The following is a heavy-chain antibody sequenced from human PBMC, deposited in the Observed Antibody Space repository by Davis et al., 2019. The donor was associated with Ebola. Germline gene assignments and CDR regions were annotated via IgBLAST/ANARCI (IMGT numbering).Heavy chain of an antibody. CDR1: GDSVTGNNGA. D-gene: IGHD6-19*01. CDR2: TYYDRSKWYN. CDR3: ARGWFRSGMDV. Sequence: HSQTLSLTCVISGDSVTGNNGAWNWLRQSPSRGLEWLGRTYYDRSKWYNDYAASVKSRITVNPDTSKNQFSLLLNSVTPEDTAIYYCARGWFRSGMDVWGQGTTITVSS. V-gene: IGHV6-1*01. J-gene: IGHJ6*02.